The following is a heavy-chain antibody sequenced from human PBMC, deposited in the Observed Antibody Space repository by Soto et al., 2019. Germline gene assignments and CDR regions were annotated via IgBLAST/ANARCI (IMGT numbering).Heavy chain of an antibody. CDR3: ASQGQQLVPWYFDL. V-gene: IGHV4-4*02. J-gene: IGHJ2*01. CDR2: IYHSGST. Sequence: QVQLQESGPGLVKPSGTLSLTCAVSGGSISSSNWWSWVRQPPGKGLEWIGEIYHSGSTNYNPSRKSRVTISVDKSKSQFSLRLSSVTAAGTAVYYCASQGQQLVPWYFDLWGRGTLVTVSS. CDR1: GGSISSSNW. D-gene: IGHD6-6*01.